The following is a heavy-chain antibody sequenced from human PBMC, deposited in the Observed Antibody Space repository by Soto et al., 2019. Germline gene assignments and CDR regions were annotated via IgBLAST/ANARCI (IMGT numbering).Heavy chain of an antibody. V-gene: IGHV5-10-1*01. D-gene: IGHD3-10*01. Sequence: ESLKISCKGSGYSFTSYWISWVRQMHGTGLEWMGRIDPSDSYTNYSPSFQGHVTISADKSISTAYLQWSSLKASDTAMYYCASHPHLAGYYGMDVWGQGTTVTVSS. CDR2: IDPSDSYT. J-gene: IGHJ6*02. CDR3: ASHPHLAGYYGMDV. CDR1: GYSFTSYW.